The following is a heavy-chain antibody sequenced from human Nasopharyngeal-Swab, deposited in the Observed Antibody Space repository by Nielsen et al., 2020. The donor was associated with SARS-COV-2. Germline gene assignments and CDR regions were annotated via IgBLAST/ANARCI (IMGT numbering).Heavy chain of an antibody. CDR3: ARDGYGSGGMDV. D-gene: IGHD3-10*01. J-gene: IGHJ6*02. Sequence: SETLSLTCTVSGGSISSGGYYWSWIRQHPGKGLEWIGYIYYSGSTYYNPSLKSRVTISVDTSKNQLSLKLSSVTAADTAVYYCARDGYGSGGMDVWGQGTTVTVSS. CDR1: GGSISSGGYY. CDR2: IYYSGST. V-gene: IGHV4-31*03.